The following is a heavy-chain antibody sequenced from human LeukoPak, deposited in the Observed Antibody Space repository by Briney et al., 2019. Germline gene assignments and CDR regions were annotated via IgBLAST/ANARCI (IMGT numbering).Heavy chain of an antibody. V-gene: IGHV4-34*01. CDR3: ARGTKQPGIVVVTAMAFFDY. CDR2: INHSGST. D-gene: IGHD2-21*02. J-gene: IGHJ4*02. CDR1: GGSFSGYY. Sequence: SETLSLTCAVYGGSFSGYYWSWIRQPPGKGLEWIGEINHSGSTNYNPSLKSRVTISVDTSKNQFSLKLSSVTAADTAVYYCARGTKQPGIVVVTAMAFFDYRGQGTLVTVSS.